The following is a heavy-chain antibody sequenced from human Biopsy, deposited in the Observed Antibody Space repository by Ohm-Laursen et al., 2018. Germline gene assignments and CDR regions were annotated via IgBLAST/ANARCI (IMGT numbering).Heavy chain of an antibody. Sequence: PSDTLSLTCTVSGGSISSDYWSWIRQTPGKGLEWIGYIYYSGSTNYNLSLKSRVTISVDTSKNQFSLRLNSVTAADTAVYYCARATNSTGWPYYYFYGMDVWGQGTTVTVSS. J-gene: IGHJ6*02. V-gene: IGHV4-59*07. CDR3: ARATNSTGWPYYYFYGMDV. CDR1: GGSISSDY. D-gene: IGHD2/OR15-2a*01. CDR2: IYYSGST.